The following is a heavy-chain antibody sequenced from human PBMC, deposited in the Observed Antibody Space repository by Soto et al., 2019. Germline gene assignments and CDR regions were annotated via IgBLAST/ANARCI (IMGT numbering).Heavy chain of an antibody. V-gene: IGHV4-34*01. CDR1: GGSFSGYY. Sequence: QVQLQQWGAGLLKPSETLSLTCAVYGGSFSGYYWSWIRQPPGKGLEWIGEINHSGSTNYNPSLKSRXXIXVAXSKNQFSLKLSSVTAADTAVYYCARGDAGNSSFDYWGQGTLVTVSS. CDR2: INHSGST. CDR3: ARGDAGNSSFDY. D-gene: IGHD3-22*01. J-gene: IGHJ4*02.